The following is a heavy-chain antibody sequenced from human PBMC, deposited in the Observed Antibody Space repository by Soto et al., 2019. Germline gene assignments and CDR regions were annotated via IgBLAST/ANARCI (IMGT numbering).Heavy chain of an antibody. CDR2: IYHSGST. J-gene: IGHJ5*02. CDR1: EGTIRSLGCR. CDR3: ARVFVPRSGPSFDP. Sequence: PSVPICVTRAVAEGTIRSLGCRCSWIKQPPGKGLEWIGYIYHSGSTYYNPSLKSRVTISVDTSKNQFSLKLSSVTAADTAVYYCARVFVPRSGPSFDPWGQGTLVTVSS. D-gene: IGHD3-3*01. V-gene: IGHV4-30-2*01.